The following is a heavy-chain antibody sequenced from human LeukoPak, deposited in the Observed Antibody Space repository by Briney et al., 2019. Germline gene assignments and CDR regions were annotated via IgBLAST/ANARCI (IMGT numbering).Heavy chain of an antibody. Sequence: ASEKVSCKASGYTFIGYYLHWVRQAPGQGLEWMGLSNPNSGGTNYAQKFKGRVTMTRDTSISTAYMELSRLRSDDTAVYYCAAWGYCSGGSCYSVDYWGQGTLVTVSS. J-gene: IGHJ4*02. CDR3: AAWGYCSGGSCYSVDY. V-gene: IGHV1-2*02. CDR1: GYTFIGYY. CDR2: SNPNSGGT. D-gene: IGHD2-15*01.